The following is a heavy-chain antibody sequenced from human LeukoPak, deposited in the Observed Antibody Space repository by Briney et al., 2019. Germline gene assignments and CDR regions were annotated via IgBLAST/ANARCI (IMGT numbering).Heavy chain of an antibody. CDR3: ARGTGGYRFDP. CDR2: VYNSGST. Sequence: SETLSLTCAVSGSSMSNYHWIWIRQPPGRGLEYIGYVYNSGSTFYNPSLKSRVTISADTSRKQFSLKLTSVTATDTAVYYCARGTGGYRFDPWGQGILVTVSS. D-gene: IGHD1-1*01. V-gene: IGHV4-59*01. J-gene: IGHJ5*02. CDR1: GSSMSNYH.